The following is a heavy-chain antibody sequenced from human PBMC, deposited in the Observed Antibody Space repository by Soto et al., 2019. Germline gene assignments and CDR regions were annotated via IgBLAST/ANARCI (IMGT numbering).Heavy chain of an antibody. CDR1: GYTFTSYG. V-gene: IGHV1-18*01. J-gene: IGHJ4*02. Sequence: ASVKVSCKASGYTFTSYGISWVRQAPGRGLEWMGWISAYNGNTNYAQKLQGRVTMTTDTSTSTAYMELRSLRSEDTAVYYCAGRGTGYSSSWYFFDYWGQGTLVTVSS. D-gene: IGHD6-13*01. CDR2: ISAYNGNT. CDR3: AGRGTGYSSSWYFFDY.